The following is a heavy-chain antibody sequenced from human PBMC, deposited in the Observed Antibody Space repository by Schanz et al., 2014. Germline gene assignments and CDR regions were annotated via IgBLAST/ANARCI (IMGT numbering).Heavy chain of an antibody. D-gene: IGHD6-13*01. CDR2: INHSGGT. V-gene: IGHV4-34*01. CDR3: AMTAYSTGWYIAS. CDR1: GGSSSDCY. Sequence: QVPLQQWGAGLLKASETLSLTCAVYGGSSSDCYWSWIRQPPGKGLEWIGEINHSGGTNYNPSLKSRVTMSVDTSKTLFSLRLNSVTAADTAVYHCAMTAYSTGWYIASWGQGTLVTVSS. J-gene: IGHJ4*02.